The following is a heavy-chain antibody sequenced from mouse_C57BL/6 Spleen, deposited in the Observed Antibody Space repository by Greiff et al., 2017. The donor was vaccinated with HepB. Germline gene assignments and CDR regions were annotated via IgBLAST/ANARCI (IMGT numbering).Heavy chain of an antibody. CDR1: GYTFTDYY. CDR3: ARGDTTVVHFDY. D-gene: IGHD1-1*01. CDR2: IYPGSGNT. Sequence: QVQLKQSGAELVRPGASVKLSCKASGYTFTDYYINWVKQRPGQGLEWIARIYPGSGNTYYNEKFKGKATLTAEKSSSTAYMQLSSLTSEDSAVYFCARGDTTVVHFDYWAKAPLSQSPQ. V-gene: IGHV1-76*01. J-gene: IGHJ2*01.